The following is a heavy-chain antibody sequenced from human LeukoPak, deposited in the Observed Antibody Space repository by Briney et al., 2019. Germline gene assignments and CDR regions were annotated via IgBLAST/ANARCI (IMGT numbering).Heavy chain of an antibody. CDR1: GYSFTSYW. V-gene: IGHV5-51*01. J-gene: IGHJ6*03. CDR3: ARSSIGYYYYYYMDV. Sequence: GESLKISCKGSGYSFTSYWIGWVRQMPGKGLEWMGIIYPGDSDTRYSPSFQGQVTISADKSISTAYLQWSGLKASDTAMYYCARSSIGYYYYYYMDVWGKGTTVTVSS. CDR2: IYPGDSDT. D-gene: IGHD6-6*01.